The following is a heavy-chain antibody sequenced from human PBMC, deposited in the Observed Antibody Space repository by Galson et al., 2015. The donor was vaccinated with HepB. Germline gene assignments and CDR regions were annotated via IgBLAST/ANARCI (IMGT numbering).Heavy chain of an antibody. Sequence: SLRLSCAASGFTFSSYGMHWVRQAPGKGLEWVAVISYDGSNKYYADSVKGRFTISRDNSKNTLYLQMNSLRAEDTAVYYCANPSSSYGAAGYLDYWGQGTLVTVSS. D-gene: IGHD6-13*01. J-gene: IGHJ4*02. CDR1: GFTFSSYG. CDR3: ANPSSSYGAAGYLDY. V-gene: IGHV3-30*18. CDR2: ISYDGSNK.